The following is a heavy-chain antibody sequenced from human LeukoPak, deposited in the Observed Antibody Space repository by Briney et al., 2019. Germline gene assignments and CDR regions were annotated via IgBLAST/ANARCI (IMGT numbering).Heavy chain of an antibody. V-gene: IGHV3-23*01. Sequence: GGSLRLSCAAAGFIFSSYAMSWVRQAPGKGLEWVSSISGSGGSTYYADSVKGRFTISRDNSKKTLYLQMNSLRAEDTAVYYCAKDYYGSGAAWFDPWGQGTLVTVSS. CDR2: ISGSGGST. J-gene: IGHJ5*02. CDR3: AKDYYGSGAAWFDP. D-gene: IGHD3-10*01. CDR1: GFIFSSYA.